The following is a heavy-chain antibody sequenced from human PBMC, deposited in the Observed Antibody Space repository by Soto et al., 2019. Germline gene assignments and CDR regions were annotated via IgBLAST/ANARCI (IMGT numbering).Heavy chain of an antibody. D-gene: IGHD3-22*01. CDR1: GFTFSSYG. Sequence: QVQLVESGGGVVQPGRSLRLSCAASGFTFSSYGMHWVRQAPGKGLEWVAVISYDGSNKYYADSVEGRFTISRDNSKNTQYRQMNNGRAEDTAVYYCAKAELDYYKSSGYPPYDFDYWGQGTLVTVSS. V-gene: IGHV3-30*18. CDR2: ISYDGSNK. J-gene: IGHJ4*02. CDR3: AKAELDYYKSSGYPPYDFDY.